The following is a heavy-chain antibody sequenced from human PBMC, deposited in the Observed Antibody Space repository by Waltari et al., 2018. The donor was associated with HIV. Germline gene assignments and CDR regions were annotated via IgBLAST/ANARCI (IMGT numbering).Heavy chain of an antibody. V-gene: IGHV3-66*01. D-gene: IGHD2-21*02. CDR1: GFTVSITS. Sequence: EVQLVESGGGLVKPGGSLSLSCAASGFTVSITSKSWVRQAPGKGLEWVSVIYSGGSTYYADSVKGRFTISRDNSKNTLYLQMNSRRAEDTAVYYCASIAYCGGDCYPRGMDVWGQGTTVTVSS. CDR3: ASIAYCGGDCYPRGMDV. J-gene: IGHJ6*02. CDR2: IYSGGST.